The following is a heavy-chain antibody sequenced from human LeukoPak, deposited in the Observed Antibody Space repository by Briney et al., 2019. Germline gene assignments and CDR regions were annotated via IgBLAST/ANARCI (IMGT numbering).Heavy chain of an antibody. V-gene: IGHV3-30*03. Sequence: GGSLRLSCATSGFIFRNYAMHWVRRAPGKGPEWVAVISYDGNSKYNADSVKGRFIISRDNSKNTLYLQMNSLRGEDTATYYCARDPKGGFSYGWGAFDMWGQRTKVTVSS. CDR3: ARDPKGGFSYGWGAFDM. CDR2: ISYDGNSK. CDR1: GFIFRNYA. D-gene: IGHD5-18*01. J-gene: IGHJ3*02.